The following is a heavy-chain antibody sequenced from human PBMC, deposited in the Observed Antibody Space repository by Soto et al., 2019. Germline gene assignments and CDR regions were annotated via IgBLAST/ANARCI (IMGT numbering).Heavy chain of an antibody. V-gene: IGHV4-39*01. D-gene: IGHD6-19*01. CDR1: GGSISGSHYH. CDR2: IHYSGRV. CDR3: ALTPPIEVAGADF. J-gene: IGHJ4*02. Sequence: SETLSLTCTVSGGSISGSHYHWGWIRQPPGKGLEWIGSIHYSGRVFYKSSLLGRVTISVDTSKNQFSLDLNSVTAKDTAVHYCALTPPIEVAGADFWGQGTLVTVSS.